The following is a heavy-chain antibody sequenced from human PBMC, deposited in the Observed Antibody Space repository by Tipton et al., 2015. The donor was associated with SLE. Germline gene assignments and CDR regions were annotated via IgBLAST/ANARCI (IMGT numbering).Heavy chain of an antibody. J-gene: IGHJ6*02. Sequence: TLSLTCTVSGGSISNYCWSWIRQPPGKGLEWIGYIDYRGSTNYNPSLKSRVTISADTSKSQFSLKLRSVTAADTAAYYCASGEVVAIPGGPPLYYDPALDVWGQGTTVTVSS. CDR1: GGSISNYC. V-gene: IGHV4-59*01. CDR2: IDYRGST. CDR3: ASGEVVAIPGGPPLYYDPALDV. D-gene: IGHD2-15*01.